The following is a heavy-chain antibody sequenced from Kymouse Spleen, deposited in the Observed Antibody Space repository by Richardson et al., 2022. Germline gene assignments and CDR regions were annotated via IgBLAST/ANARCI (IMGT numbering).Heavy chain of an antibody. Sequence: EVQLVESGGGLVQPGRSLRLSCAASGFTFDDYAMHWVRQAPGKGLEWVSGISWNSGSIGYADSVKGRFTISRDNAKNSLYLQMNSLRAEDTALYYCAKDIGGSGSLDYWGQGTLVTVSS. CDR3: AKDIGGSGSLDY. CDR1: GFTFDDYA. V-gene: IGHV3-9*01. J-gene: IGHJ4*02. D-gene: IGHD1-26*01. CDR2: ISWNSGSI.